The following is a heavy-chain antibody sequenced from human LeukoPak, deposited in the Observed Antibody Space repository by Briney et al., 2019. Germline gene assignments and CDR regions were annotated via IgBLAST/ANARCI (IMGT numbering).Heavy chain of an antibody. J-gene: IGHJ4*02. V-gene: IGHV4-39*07. CDR1: GGSISSSSYY. CDR3: ARVRRGYSGYLSRFDY. Sequence: ASETLSLTCAASGGSISSSSYYWGWIRQPPGKGLEWIGSIYYSGSTYYNPSLKSRVTISVDTSKNQFSLKLSSVTAADTAVYYCARVRRGYSGYLSRFDYWGQGTLVTVSS. D-gene: IGHD5-12*01. CDR2: IYYSGST.